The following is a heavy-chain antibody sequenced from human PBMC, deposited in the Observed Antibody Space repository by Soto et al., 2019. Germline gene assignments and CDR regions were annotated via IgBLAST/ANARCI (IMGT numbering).Heavy chain of an antibody. D-gene: IGHD3-22*01. CDR3: ERDGEHYYDSSGYYYVVPLDY. CDR1: GFTFSSYS. Sequence: PGGSLRLSGAASGFTFSSYSMNWVRQAPGKGLEWVSSISSSSSYIYYADSVKGRFTISRDNAKNSLYLQMNSLRAEDTAVYYCERDGEHYYDSSGYYYVVPLDYWGQGTLVTVSS. CDR2: ISSSSSYI. V-gene: IGHV3-21*01. J-gene: IGHJ4*02.